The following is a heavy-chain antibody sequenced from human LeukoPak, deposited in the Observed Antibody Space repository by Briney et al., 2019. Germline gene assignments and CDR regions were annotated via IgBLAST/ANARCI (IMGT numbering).Heavy chain of an antibody. CDR3: VRTARLADS. J-gene: IGHJ5*01. Sequence: PGRSLRLSCVASGFTFSEHYMNWIRQAPGRGLEWLSYISGGAHDINYADSVKGRFTISRDNAKNSLSLQMDGLRADDTAVYFCVRTARLADSWGQGTLVTVSS. V-gene: IGHV3-11*01. CDR2: ISGGAHDI. CDR1: GFTFSEHY.